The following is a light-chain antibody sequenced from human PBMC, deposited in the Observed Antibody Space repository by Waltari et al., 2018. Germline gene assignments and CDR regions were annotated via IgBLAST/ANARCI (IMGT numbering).Light chain of an antibody. CDR3: QQYSILPLT. V-gene: IGKV1-33*01. Sequence: DIQMTQSPPSLSASEGDRVTISCRASQDITNYLNWYQQNPGKAPKLLISDASNLQTGVPSRFSGSGSGAHFALTISSLQPEDIGTYYCQQYSILPLTFGGGTKVE. J-gene: IGKJ4*01. CDR1: QDITNY. CDR2: DAS.